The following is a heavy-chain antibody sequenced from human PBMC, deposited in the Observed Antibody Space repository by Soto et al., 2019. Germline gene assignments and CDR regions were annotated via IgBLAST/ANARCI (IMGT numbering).Heavy chain of an antibody. V-gene: IGHV1-18*01. CDR3: ARGGYYDNAWGKLSHYGLDV. Sequence: QVQLVQSAAEVKKPGASVKVSCKASGYTFIRYGITWVRQAPGQGLEWMGWISAYNDYTIYAQKLQGRVTMTTDTSTRTVYMELRSLNTVDTAVYYCARGGYYDNAWGKLSHYGLDVWGQGTSVTVSS. CDR1: GYTFIRYG. J-gene: IGHJ6*02. CDR2: ISAYNDYT. D-gene: IGHD3-16*01.